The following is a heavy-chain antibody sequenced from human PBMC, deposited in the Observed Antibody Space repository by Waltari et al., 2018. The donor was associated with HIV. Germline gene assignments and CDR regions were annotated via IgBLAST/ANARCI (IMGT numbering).Heavy chain of an antibody. CDR3: ARGGGPNSTGH. CDR2: INPKSGGT. J-gene: IGHJ4*02. D-gene: IGHD3-16*01. V-gene: IGHV1-2*02. CDR1: GSRFTSYY. Sequence: QVQLMQSGAEVKKPGASVKVSCEASGSRFTSYYIYWVRQAPGQGLEWMGWINPKSGGTNYARRFEGEVSLTRDTSINTVFLEFNRLTLDDTAFYYCARGGGPNSTGHWGQGTLITVSS.